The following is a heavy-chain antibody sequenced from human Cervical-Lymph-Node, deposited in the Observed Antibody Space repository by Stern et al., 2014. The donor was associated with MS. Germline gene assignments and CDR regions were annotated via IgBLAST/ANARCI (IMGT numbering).Heavy chain of an antibody. D-gene: IGHD6-13*01. J-gene: IGHJ4*02. CDR2: IYYSGST. V-gene: IGHV4-59*01. Sequence: QLQLQESGPGLVKPSETLSLTCTVSGGSISSYYWSWIRQPPGKGLEWIGYIYYSGSTNYNPSLKSRVTISVDTSKNQFSLKLSSVTAADTAVYYCARDRQQLEGGYFDWGQGTLVTVSS. CDR3: ARDRQQLEGGYFD. CDR1: GGSISSYY.